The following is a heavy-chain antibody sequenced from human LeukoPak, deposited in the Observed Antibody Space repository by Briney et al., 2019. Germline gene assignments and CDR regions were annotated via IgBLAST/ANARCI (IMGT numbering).Heavy chain of an antibody. CDR1: GYTFTNYG. D-gene: IGHD2-2*01. Sequence: GASVKVSCKASGYTFTNYGISWVRQAPGQGLEGMGWISPYNDYTNYAQKLQGRVTMTTDTSTSTGYMELRSLRSDDTAVYYCARWYCSSTSCYAGAFDMWGQGTMVTVSS. CDR2: ISPYNDYT. J-gene: IGHJ3*02. V-gene: IGHV1-18*04. CDR3: ARWYCSSTSCYAGAFDM.